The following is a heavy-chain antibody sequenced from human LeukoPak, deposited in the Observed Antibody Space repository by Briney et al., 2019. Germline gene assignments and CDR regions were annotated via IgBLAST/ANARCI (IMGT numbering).Heavy chain of an antibody. D-gene: IGHD3-10*01. Sequence: SETLSLTCAVYGGSFSGYYWSWIRQPPGKGLEWIGEINHSGSTNYNPSLKSRVTISVDTSKNQFSLKLSSVTAADTAVYYCARGLYGSGSYGGYGMDVWGQGTTVTVSS. J-gene: IGHJ6*02. CDR3: ARGLYGSGSYGGYGMDV. CDR2: INHSGST. V-gene: IGHV4-34*01. CDR1: GGSFSGYY.